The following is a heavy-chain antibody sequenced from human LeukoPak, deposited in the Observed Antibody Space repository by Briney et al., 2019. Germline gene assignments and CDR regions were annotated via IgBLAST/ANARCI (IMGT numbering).Heavy chain of an antibody. J-gene: IGHJ4*02. D-gene: IGHD3-10*01. CDR1: GFTFSNFE. CDR3: ARYGSGSYYHY. Sequence: GGSLRLSCAASGFTFSNFEMNWVRQAPGKGLEYVSAISTDGGGTYYVNSVKGRFTISRDNSKNTLYLQMGSLRAEDMAVYYCARYGSGSYYHYWGQGALVTVSS. V-gene: IGHV3-64*01. CDR2: ISTDGGGT.